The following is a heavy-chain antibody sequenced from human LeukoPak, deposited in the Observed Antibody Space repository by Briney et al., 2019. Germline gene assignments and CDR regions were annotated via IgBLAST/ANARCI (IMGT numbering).Heavy chain of an antibody. V-gene: IGHV4-34*01. CDR3: ARWSLRGCSGSPCFDY. CDR1: GGSSSGYF. J-gene: IGHJ4*02. D-gene: IGHD2-15*01. Sequence: SETLSLTCAVYGGSSSGYFWSWIRQPPGKGLEWIGELTESGRTSYNPSLKSRVTIAEDTSKNQFSLKLSSVTAADTAVYYCARWSLRGCSGSPCFDYWGQGTLVTVSS. CDR2: LTESGRT.